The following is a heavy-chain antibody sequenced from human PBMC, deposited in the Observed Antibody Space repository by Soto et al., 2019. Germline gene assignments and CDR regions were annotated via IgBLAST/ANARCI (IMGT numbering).Heavy chain of an antibody. CDR1: GGSISSGGYS. Sequence: SETLSLTCAVSGGSISSGGYSWSWIRQPPGKGLEWIGYIYHSGSTYYNPSLKSRVTISVDRSKNQFSLKLSSVTAADTAVYYCASTLYGGNSSGAFDIWCQGTMVT. J-gene: IGHJ3*02. CDR2: IYHSGST. D-gene: IGHD2-21*02. CDR3: ASTLYGGNSSGAFDI. V-gene: IGHV4-30-2*01.